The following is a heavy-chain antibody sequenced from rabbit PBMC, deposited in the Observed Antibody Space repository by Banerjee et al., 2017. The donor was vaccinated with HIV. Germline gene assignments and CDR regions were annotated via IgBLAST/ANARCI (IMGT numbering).Heavy chain of an antibody. D-gene: IGHD1-1*01. CDR3: ARRDSGYDL. V-gene: IGHV1S43*01. CDR1: GFSFSGSYY. Sequence: QEQLVESGGGLVTLGGSLTLTCTASGFSFSGSYYMRWVRQAPGKGLEWIACIGTSSGSTWYASWVNGRFTISRSTSLNTVDLKMTSLTAADTATYFCARRDSGYDLWGPGTLVTVS. CDR2: IGTSSGST. J-gene: IGHJ4*01.